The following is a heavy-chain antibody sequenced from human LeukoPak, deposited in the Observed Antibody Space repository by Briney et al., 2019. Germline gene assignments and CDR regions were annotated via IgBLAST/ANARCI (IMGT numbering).Heavy chain of an antibody. Sequence: SQTLSLTCTVSGGSISSGDYYWSWIRQPPGKGLEWIGYIYYSGSTYYNPSLKSRVTISVDTSKNQFSLKLSSVTAADTAVYYCARDPVTMVRGVIPHSDYWGQGTLVTVSS. J-gene: IGHJ4*02. CDR3: ARDPVTMVRGVIPHSDY. CDR1: GGSISSGDYY. D-gene: IGHD3-10*01. CDR2: IYYSGST. V-gene: IGHV4-30-4*08.